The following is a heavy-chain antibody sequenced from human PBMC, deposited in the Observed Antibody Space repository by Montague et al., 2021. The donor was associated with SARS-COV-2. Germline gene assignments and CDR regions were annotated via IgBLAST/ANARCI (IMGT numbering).Heavy chain of an antibody. CDR2: IWHGGST. D-gene: IGHD2-8*01. CDR3: ARTSQYCTPTNCYLPNAMDV. V-gene: IGHV4-38-2*02. J-gene: IGHJ6*02. Sequence: SETLSLTCTDSGYSITHAYYWGWIRQPPGKGLEWIGNIWHGGSTYYNPSLKSRVTISVDTSNNQFSLKLTSVTAADTAVYYCARTSQYCTPTNCYLPNAMDVWGQGTMVTVSS. CDR1: GYSITHAYY.